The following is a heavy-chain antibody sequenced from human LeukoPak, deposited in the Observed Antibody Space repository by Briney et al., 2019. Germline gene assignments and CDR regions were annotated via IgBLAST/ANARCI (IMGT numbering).Heavy chain of an antibody. D-gene: IGHD3-22*01. Sequence: SETLSLTCSVSGDSISTYYWSWIRQPPGKALEWIGYVYYSGSTDYNPSLKSRVTISVDTSKKQFSLNLNSLTAADTAVYYCSASKELWLRGLFDYWGQGTLGTVSS. CDR3: SASKELWLRGLFDY. CDR1: GDSISTYY. CDR2: VYYSGST. J-gene: IGHJ4*02. V-gene: IGHV4-59*01.